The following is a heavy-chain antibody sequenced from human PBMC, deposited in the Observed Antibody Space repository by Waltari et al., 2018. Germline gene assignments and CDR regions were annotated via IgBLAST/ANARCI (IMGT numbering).Heavy chain of an antibody. Sequence: QVQLQQWGAGLLKPSETLSLTCAVYGGSFSGYYWSWIRKPPGKGVEWIGEINHKERTNHNKSLKSRVTISVATYKNQFYLKLSSVTAADTALYYCARGRRILNWFDPWGQGTLVTVSS. CDR1: GGSFSGYY. CDR3: ARGRRILNWFDP. D-gene: IGHD2-21*01. J-gene: IGHJ5*02. CDR2: INHKERT. V-gene: IGHV4-34*01.